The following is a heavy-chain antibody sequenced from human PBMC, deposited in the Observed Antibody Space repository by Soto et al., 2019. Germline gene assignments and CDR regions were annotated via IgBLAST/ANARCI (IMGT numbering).Heavy chain of an antibody. V-gene: IGHV1-3*01. Sequence: ASVKVSCKASGYTFTSYAMHWVRQAPGQRLERMGWINAGNGNTKYSQKFQGRVTITRDTSASTAYMELSSLRSEDTAVYYCARDVYYDSSGYAFDIWGQGTMVTVSS. CDR2: INAGNGNT. J-gene: IGHJ3*02. D-gene: IGHD3-22*01. CDR3: ARDVYYDSSGYAFDI. CDR1: GYTFTSYA.